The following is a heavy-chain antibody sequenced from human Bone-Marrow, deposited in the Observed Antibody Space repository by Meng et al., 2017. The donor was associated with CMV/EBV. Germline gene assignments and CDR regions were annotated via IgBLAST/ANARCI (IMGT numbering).Heavy chain of an antibody. V-gene: IGHV3-7*01. J-gene: IGHJ6*02. CDR2: IKQDGSEK. CDR3: ARVREQLVRGVDYYGMDV. Sequence: GESLKISCAASGFTFSSYSMNWVRQAPGKGLEWVANIKQDGSEKYYVDSVKGRFTISRDNAKNSLYLQMNSLRAEDTAVYYCARVREQLVRGVDYYGMDVWGQGTTVTVSS. CDR1: GFTFSSYS. D-gene: IGHD6-6*01.